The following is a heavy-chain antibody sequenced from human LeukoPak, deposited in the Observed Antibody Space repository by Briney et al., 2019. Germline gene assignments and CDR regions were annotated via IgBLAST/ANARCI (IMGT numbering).Heavy chain of an antibody. D-gene: IGHD5-18*01. CDR1: GGSISSGGYY. CDR2: IYYSGST. Sequence: PSETLSLTCTVSGGSISSGGYYWSWIRQHPGKGLEWIGYIYYSGSTYYNPSLKSRVTISVDTSKNQFSLKLSSVTAAGTAVYYCAREGTAMVNDYWGQGTLVTVSS. V-gene: IGHV4-31*03. CDR3: AREGTAMVNDY. J-gene: IGHJ4*02.